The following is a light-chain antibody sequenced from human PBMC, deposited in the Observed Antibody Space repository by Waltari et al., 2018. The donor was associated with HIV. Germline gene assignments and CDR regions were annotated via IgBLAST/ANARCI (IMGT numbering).Light chain of an antibody. CDR2: GAS. Sequence: EIALTQSPDTLSLSPGERATLSCRASQTISSTYLAWYQQKPGQAPRPLIYGASSRATGIPDRFSGSGSGTDFTLTISSLEPEDCAVYYCQQYIGSPRTFGQGTKVELK. V-gene: IGKV3-20*01. CDR3: QQYIGSPRT. CDR1: QTISSTY. J-gene: IGKJ1*01.